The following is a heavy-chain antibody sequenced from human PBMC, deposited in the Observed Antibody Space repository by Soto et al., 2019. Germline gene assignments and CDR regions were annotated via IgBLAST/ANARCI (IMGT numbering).Heavy chain of an antibody. D-gene: IGHD5-12*01. CDR2: IIPILGIA. CDR1: GGTFSSYT. J-gene: IGHJ4*02. Sequence: ASVKVSCKASGGTFSSYTISWVRQAPGQGLEWMGRIIPILGIANYAQKFQGRVTITADKSTSTAYMELSSLRSADTAVYYCARGGRDGYNFDYWGQGTLVTVSS. V-gene: IGHV1-69*02. CDR3: ARGGRDGYNFDY.